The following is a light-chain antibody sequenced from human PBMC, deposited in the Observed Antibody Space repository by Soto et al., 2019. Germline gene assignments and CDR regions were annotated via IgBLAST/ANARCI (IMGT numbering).Light chain of an antibody. V-gene: IGKV3-20*01. J-gene: IGKJ3*01. CDR2: GAS. CDR1: QSVSSSY. CDR3: QQYGSSPFT. Sequence: EIVLTQSPGTLSLSPGERATLSCRASQSVSSSYLAWYQQKPGQAPSLLIYGASSRATGIPDRFSGSGSGTDFTLPISRLETEDLAVYYCQQYGSSPFTFGPGTKVDIK.